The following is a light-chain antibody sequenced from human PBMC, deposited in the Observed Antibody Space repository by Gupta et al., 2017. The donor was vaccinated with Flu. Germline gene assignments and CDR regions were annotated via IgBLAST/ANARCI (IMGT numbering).Light chain of an antibody. CDR3: SSYAGSNNLV. CDR2: EVS. CDR1: SSDVGGYNY. V-gene: IGLV2-8*01. Sequence: VTISCTGTSSDVGGYNYVSWDQQHPGKAPKLMIYEVSKRPSGVPDRFSGSKSGNTASLTVSGRQAEDEADYYCSSYAGSNNLVFGGGTKLTVL. J-gene: IGLJ2*01.